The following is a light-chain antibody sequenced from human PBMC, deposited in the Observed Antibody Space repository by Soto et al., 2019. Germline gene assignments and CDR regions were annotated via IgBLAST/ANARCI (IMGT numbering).Light chain of an antibody. Sequence: EMVLTQSPGTLSLSPGERATLSCRASQSVSSRYLAWYQQKPGQPPRLLIYGASSRATGIPDRFSGSGSGTDFTLTISRLEPEDFAVYYCQQYGSSPPYTFGQGTKLEIK. V-gene: IGKV3-20*01. J-gene: IGKJ2*01. CDR3: QQYGSSPPYT. CDR1: QSVSSRY. CDR2: GAS.